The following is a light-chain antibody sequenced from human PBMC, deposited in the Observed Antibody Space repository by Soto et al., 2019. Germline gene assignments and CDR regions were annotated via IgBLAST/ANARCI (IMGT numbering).Light chain of an antibody. CDR2: EVS. J-gene: IGLJ1*01. CDR1: SSDVGDYKY. Sequence: QSVLTQPASVSGSPGQSMTISGTGASSDVGDYKYVSWFQQHPGKAPKLMIYEVSNRPSGVSNRFSGSKSGNTASLTISGLQAEDEADYYCSSYTSSSTYVFGTRTKVTV. CDR3: SSYTSSSTYV. V-gene: IGLV2-14*01.